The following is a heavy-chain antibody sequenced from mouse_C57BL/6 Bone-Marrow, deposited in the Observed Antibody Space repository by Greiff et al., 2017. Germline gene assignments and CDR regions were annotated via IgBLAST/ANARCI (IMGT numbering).Heavy chain of an antibody. J-gene: IGHJ1*03. V-gene: IGHV5-6*01. CDR3: ARPLLLHWYFDV. D-gene: IGHD2-1*01. Sequence: EVKLMESGGDLVKPGGSLKLSCAASGFTFSSYGMSWVRQTPDKRLEWVATISSGGSYTYYPDSVKGRFTISRDNAKNTQYLQMSSLKSEDTAMYYCARPLLLHWYFDVWGTGTTVTVSS. CDR1: GFTFSSYG. CDR2: ISSGGSYT.